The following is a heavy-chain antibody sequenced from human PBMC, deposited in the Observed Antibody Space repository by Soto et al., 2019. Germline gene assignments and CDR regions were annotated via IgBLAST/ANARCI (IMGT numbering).Heavy chain of an antibody. CDR2: IRADGNEK. CDR3: TSENYFDY. CDR1: GFTFRNYW. Sequence: PGGSLRLSCAASGFTFRNYWMGWVRQAPGKRPEWVANIRADGNEKSYVDSVKGRFTISRDDAKNSLYLQMNSLRVEDTAIYFCTSENYFDYWGPGPLDTVSS. J-gene: IGHJ4*02. V-gene: IGHV3-7*01.